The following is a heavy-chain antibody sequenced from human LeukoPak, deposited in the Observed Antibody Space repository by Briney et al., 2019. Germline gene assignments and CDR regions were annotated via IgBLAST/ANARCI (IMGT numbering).Heavy chain of an antibody. CDR3: ARSPRDSRDWTGTLDY. V-gene: IGHV3-30*03. CDR2: VSYSGSVQ. Sequence: GGSLRLSCAASGFTFNNFGMHWVRQAPGKGLEWVSVVSYSGSVQFYADSVKGRFTISRDDSKNTVHMQMNRLRVEDTAVYYCARSPRDSRDWTGTLDYWGQGALVTVSS. J-gene: IGHJ4*02. CDR1: GFTFNNFG. D-gene: IGHD3-22*01.